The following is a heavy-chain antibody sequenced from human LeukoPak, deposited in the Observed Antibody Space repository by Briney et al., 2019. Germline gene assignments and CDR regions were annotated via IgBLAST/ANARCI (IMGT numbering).Heavy chain of an antibody. CDR2: INPNSGGT. CDR3: ATGGKAVAGPFDY. V-gene: IGHV1-2*02. CDR1: GYTFTGYY. J-gene: IGHJ4*02. D-gene: IGHD6-19*01. Sequence: ASVKVSCKASGYTFTGYYMHWVRQAPGQGLEWMGWINPNSGGTNYAQKFQGRVTMTEDTSTDTAYMELSSLRSEDTAVYYCATGGKAVAGPFDYWGQGTLVTVSS.